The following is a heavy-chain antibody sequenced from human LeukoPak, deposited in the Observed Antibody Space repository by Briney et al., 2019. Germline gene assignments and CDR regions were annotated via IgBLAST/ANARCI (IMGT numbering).Heavy chain of an antibody. CDR2: ISSSSSTI. CDR1: GFTFSSYS. J-gene: IGHJ4*02. V-gene: IGHV3-48*01. Sequence: PGGSLRLSCAASGFTFSSYSMNWVRQAPGKGLEWVSYISSSSSTIYYADSVKGRFTISRDNAKNSLYLQMNSLRAEDTAVYYCARAYYYDSSGFDYWGQGTLVTVSS. CDR3: ARAYYYDSSGFDY. D-gene: IGHD3-22*01.